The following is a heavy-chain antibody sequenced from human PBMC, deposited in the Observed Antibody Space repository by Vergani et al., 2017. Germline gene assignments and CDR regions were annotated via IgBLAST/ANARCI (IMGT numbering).Heavy chain of an antibody. Sequence: EVQLLESGGGLVQPGGSLRLSCAASGFTFSSYAMSWVRQAPGKGLEWVSAISGSGGSTYYADSVKGRFTISRDNSKNTLYLQMNSLRAEDTAVYYCAKDSLWFGESQSYFDYWGQGTLVTVSS. CDR2: ISGSGGST. CDR3: AKDSLWFGESQSYFDY. J-gene: IGHJ4*02. D-gene: IGHD3-10*01. V-gene: IGHV3-23*01. CDR1: GFTFSSYA.